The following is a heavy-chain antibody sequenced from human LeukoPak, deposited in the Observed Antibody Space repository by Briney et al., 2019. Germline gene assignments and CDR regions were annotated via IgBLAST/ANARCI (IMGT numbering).Heavy chain of an antibody. D-gene: IGHD3-22*01. CDR3: AREGDSSGYYLPDDAFDI. V-gene: IGHV4-31*03. CDR2: IYYSGST. Sequence: SETLSLTCTVSGGSISSGGYYWSWIRQHPGKGLEWIGYIYYSGSTYYNPSLKSRVTISVDTSKNQFSLKLSSVTAADTAVYYCAREGDSSGYYLPDDAFDIWGQGTMVTVSS. J-gene: IGHJ3*02. CDR1: GGSISSGGYY.